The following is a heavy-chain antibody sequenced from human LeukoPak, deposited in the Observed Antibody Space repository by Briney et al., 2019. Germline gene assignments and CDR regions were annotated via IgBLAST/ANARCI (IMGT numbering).Heavy chain of an antibody. Sequence: GGSQRLSCAASGFTFSSYSMNWVRQAPGKGLEWVSSISSTSSYIYYADSVKGRFTISRDNAKNSLFLQMNSLRAEDTAVYCCARELMGLTMIVVVNPIDYWGQGTLVTVSS. CDR3: ARELMGLTMIVVVNPIDY. J-gene: IGHJ4*02. CDR1: GFTFSSYS. V-gene: IGHV3-21*01. D-gene: IGHD3-22*01. CDR2: ISSTSSYI.